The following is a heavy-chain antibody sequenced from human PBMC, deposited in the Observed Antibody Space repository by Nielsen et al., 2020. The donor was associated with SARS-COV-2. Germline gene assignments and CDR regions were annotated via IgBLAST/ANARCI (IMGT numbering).Heavy chain of an antibody. D-gene: IGHD3-22*01. CDR2: VNPNGATT. J-gene: IGHJ4*02. CDR3: ARSSGYYVFRFED. CDR1: GYSFDTYY. Sequence: ASVKVSCKASGYSFDTYYMYWVRQAPGQGLEWMGVVNPNGATTHYAQKFQGRVTITADESTTAVYMEVNSLRSEDTAMYYCARSSGYYVFRFEDWGQGTLVTVSS. V-gene: IGHV1-46*02.